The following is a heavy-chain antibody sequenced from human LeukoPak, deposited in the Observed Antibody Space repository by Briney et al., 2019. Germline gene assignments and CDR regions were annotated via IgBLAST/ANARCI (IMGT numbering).Heavy chain of an antibody. CDR1: GFTVSSNY. Sequence: PGGSLRLSCAASGFTVSSNYMSWVRQAPGKGLEWVSSIYIGGSTYYADSVKGRFTISRDNPNNTLYLQMHSVRAEDTAVYYCAREISRFGIWGQGTLVTVSS. V-gene: IGHV3-66*01. J-gene: IGHJ4*02. CDR3: AREISRFGI. CDR2: IYIGGST. D-gene: IGHD3-16*01.